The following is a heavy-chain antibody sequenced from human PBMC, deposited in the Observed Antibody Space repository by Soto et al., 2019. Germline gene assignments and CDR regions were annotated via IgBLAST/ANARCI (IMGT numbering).Heavy chain of an antibody. CDR1: GYTFTGYY. CDR2: INPNSGGT. CDR3: ARGSVVAATPWFDP. J-gene: IGHJ5*02. Sequence: QVQRVQSGAEVKKPRASVKVSCKASGYTFTGYYMHWVRQAPGQGLEWMGWINPNSGGTNYAQKFQGWVTMTRDTSISTAYMELSRLRSDDTAVYYCARGSVVAATPWFDPWGQGTLVTVSS. V-gene: IGHV1-2*04. D-gene: IGHD2-15*01.